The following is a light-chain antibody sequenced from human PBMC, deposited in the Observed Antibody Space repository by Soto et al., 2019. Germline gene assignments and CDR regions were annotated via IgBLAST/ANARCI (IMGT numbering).Light chain of an antibody. CDR1: QRVSSN. Sequence: EIVMTQSPATLSVSPGERATLSCRASQRVSSNLAWYQQKPGQAPSLLIYGASTRATGVPARFSGSGSGTEFTLTISSLQSEDFAVYYCQQYNNWPPWTFGQGNKVEIK. CDR2: GAS. V-gene: IGKV3-15*01. J-gene: IGKJ1*01. CDR3: QQYNNWPPWT.